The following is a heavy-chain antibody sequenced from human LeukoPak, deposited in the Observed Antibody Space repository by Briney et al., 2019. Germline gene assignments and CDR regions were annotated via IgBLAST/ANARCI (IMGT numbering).Heavy chain of an antibody. CDR1: GGSISSDY. D-gene: IGHD6-19*01. J-gene: IGHJ4*02. V-gene: IGHV4-59*01. CDR3: ARGPPGLGDY. CDR2: IYYSGST. Sequence: SETLSLTCTVSGGSISSDYWSWIRQPPGKGLEWIGYIYYSGSTNYNPSLKSRVTISVDTSKNQFSLKLSSVTAADTAVYYCARGPPGLGDYWGQGTLVTVSS.